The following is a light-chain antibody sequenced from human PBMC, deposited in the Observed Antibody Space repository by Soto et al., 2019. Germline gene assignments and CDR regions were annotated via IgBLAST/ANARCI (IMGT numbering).Light chain of an antibody. CDR1: QGIGNY. CDR2: AAS. CDR3: LQHNTYPLT. V-gene: IGKV1-17*03. Sequence: IQMTQSPSSLSGSVREIKTMTCGASQGIGNYLAWFQQKPGKVPRRLIYAASSLQSGVPARFSGSGSGTEFTLTISSLQPEDFATYYCLQHNTYPLTCGQGTKVDI. J-gene: IGKJ1*01.